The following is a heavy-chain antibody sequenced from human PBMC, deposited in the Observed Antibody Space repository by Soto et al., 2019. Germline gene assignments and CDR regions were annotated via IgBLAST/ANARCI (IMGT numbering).Heavy chain of an antibody. D-gene: IGHD2-15*01. V-gene: IGHV3-30*18. CDR1: GFTFSSYG. CDR3: AKPRYGGILNWFDP. CDR2: ISYDGSNK. J-gene: IGHJ5*02. Sequence: QVQLVESGGGVVQPGRSPRLSCAASGFTFSSYGMHWVRQAPGKGLEWVAVISYDGSNKYYADSVKGRFTISRDNSKNTLYLQMNSLRAEDTAVYYCAKPRYGGILNWFDPWGQGTLVTVSS.